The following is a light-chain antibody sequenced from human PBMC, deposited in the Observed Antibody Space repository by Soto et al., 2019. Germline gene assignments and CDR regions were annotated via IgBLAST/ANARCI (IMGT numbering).Light chain of an antibody. J-gene: IGKJ1*01. V-gene: IGKV1-5*01. CDR1: QSISSY. Sequence: DIQMTQSPSSLSASVGDRVTITCRASQSISSYLNWYQQKPGKAPKLLIYDASSLQSGVPSRFSGSGSGTEFTLTISSLQPDDFATYYCQQYNNYWWTFGQGTKVDIK. CDR2: DAS. CDR3: QQYNNYWWT.